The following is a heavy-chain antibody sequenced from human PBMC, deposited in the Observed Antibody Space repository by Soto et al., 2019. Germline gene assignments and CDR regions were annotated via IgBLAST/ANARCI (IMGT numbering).Heavy chain of an antibody. D-gene: IGHD1-1*01. Sequence: QELLVESGGGAVQPGRSLTLSCHASGFTFGTYGIHWVRQAPGKGLQWVALISYEGSNTYYADSVKGRFTISRDNSKNTLYLQMNSLRPEDTGVYFCARVTPGNNLYYFSGLDVWGQGTSVTVSS. V-gene: IGHV3-30-3*01. CDR1: GFTFGTYG. CDR2: ISYEGSNT. CDR3: ARVTPGNNLYYFSGLDV. J-gene: IGHJ6*02.